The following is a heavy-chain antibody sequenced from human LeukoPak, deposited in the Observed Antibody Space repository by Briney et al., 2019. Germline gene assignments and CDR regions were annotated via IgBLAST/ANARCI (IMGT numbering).Heavy chain of an antibody. V-gene: IGHV4-4*07. CDR3: ASFGYTPDAFDI. CDR1: GGSISSYY. CDR2: IYTSGGT. D-gene: IGHD6-13*01. J-gene: IGHJ3*02. Sequence: SETLSLTCTVSGGSISSYYWSWIRQPAGKGLEWIGRIYTSGGTNYNPSLKSRVTMSVDTSKNQFSLKLSSVTAADTAVYYCASFGYTPDAFDIWGQGTMVTVSS.